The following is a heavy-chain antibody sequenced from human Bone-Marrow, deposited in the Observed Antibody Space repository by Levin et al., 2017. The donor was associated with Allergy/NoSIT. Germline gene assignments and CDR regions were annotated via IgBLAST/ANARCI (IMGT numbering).Heavy chain of an antibody. J-gene: IGHJ4*02. CDR3: ARGLGSEQPPGY. CDR1: GFTFSSNS. D-gene: IGHD3-10*01. V-gene: IGHV3-48*02. CDR2: ISSSTGTT. Sequence: PGGSLRLSCAASGFTFSSNSMNWVRQAPGKGLEWVSYISSSTGTTYYANSVKGRFTISRDNAKNSLYLQMNSLRDEDTAVYYCARGLGSEQPPGYWGQGTLVTVSS.